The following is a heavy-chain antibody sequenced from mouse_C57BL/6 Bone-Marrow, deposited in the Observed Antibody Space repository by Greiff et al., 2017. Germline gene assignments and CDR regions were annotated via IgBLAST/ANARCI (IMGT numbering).Heavy chain of an antibody. D-gene: IGHD1-1*01. V-gene: IGHV1-52*01. CDR1: GYTFTSYW. CDR3: ARGEAYYGSSYGDAMDY. J-gene: IGHJ4*01. Sequence: QVQLQQPGAELVRPGSSVKLSCKASGYTFTSYWMPWVKQRPIQGLEWIGNIDPSDSETHYNQKFKDKATLTVDKSSSTAYMQLSSLTSEDSAVYYCARGEAYYGSSYGDAMDYWGQGTSVTVSS. CDR2: IDPSDSET.